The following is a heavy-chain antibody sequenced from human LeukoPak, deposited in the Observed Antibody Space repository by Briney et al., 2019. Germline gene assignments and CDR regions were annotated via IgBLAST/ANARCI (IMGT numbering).Heavy chain of an antibody. CDR1: GFIFSSYA. CDR3: ARDVRGYSYGSYYYYYYYMDV. J-gene: IGHJ6*03. CDR2: ISSNGGST. D-gene: IGHD5-18*01. Sequence: GGSLRLSCAASGFIFSSYAMHWVRQAPGKGLEYVSAISSNGGSTYYSNSVKGRFTISRDNSKNTLYLQMGSLRAEDMAVYYCARDVRGYSYGSYYYYYYYMDVWGKGTTVTVSS. V-gene: IGHV3-64*01.